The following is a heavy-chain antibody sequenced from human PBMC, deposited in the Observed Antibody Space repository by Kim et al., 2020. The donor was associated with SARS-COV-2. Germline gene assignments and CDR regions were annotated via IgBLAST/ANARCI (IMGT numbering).Heavy chain of an antibody. CDR2: ISDSGAAT. Sequence: WGSLRLSCAASGFSFSSYAMSWVRQAPGKGLEWVSSISDSGAATYYADSVKGRFTISRDNSKNTLFLQMNSLRAEDTAVFYCAKDSQPKSPLGFDWGQGTLVTVSS. CDR3: AKDSQPKSPLGFD. V-gene: IGHV3-23*01. J-gene: IGHJ4*02. CDR1: GFSFSSYA. D-gene: IGHD3-16*01.